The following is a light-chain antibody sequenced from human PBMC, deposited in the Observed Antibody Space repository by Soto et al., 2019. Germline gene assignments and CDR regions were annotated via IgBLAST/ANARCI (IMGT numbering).Light chain of an antibody. CDR2: GNS. CDR3: QSYDSSLSGYV. J-gene: IGLJ1*01. CDR1: SSNIGAGYY. V-gene: IGLV1-40*01. Sequence: QSVLTQPPSVSGAPGQRVTISCTGSSSNIGAGYYVHWYQQLPGTAPKLLIYGNSNRPSGVPDRFSGSKPGTSASLAITGLQAEDEADYYCQSYDSSLSGYVFGTGTKLTVL.